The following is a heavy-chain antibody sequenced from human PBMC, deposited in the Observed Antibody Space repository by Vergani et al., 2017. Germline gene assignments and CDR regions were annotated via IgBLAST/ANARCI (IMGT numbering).Heavy chain of an antibody. CDR3: ASKNPRSAFDI. V-gene: IGHV4-31*03. D-gene: IGHD1-14*01. J-gene: IGHJ3*02. Sequence: QVQLQESGPGLVPPSQTLSLICTVSGGSISSGGYYWSWIRQHPGKGLEWIGYIYYSGSTYYNPSLKSRVTISVDTSKNQFSLKLSSVTAADTAVYYCASKNPRSAFDIWGQGTMVTVSS. CDR1: GGSISSGGYY. CDR2: IYYSGST.